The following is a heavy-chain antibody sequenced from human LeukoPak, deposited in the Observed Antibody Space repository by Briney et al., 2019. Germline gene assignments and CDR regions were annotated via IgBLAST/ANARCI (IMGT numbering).Heavy chain of an antibody. Sequence: GGSLRLSCVDSGFTFSSHWMSWVRQAPGKGLEWVANIKQDGSDKYYVDSVKGRFTISRDNAKNSLYLQMNSLRAEVTAVYYCASSYCSTTSCYGGYVMDVWGQGTTVTVSS. V-gene: IGHV3-7*01. D-gene: IGHD2-2*01. CDR3: ASSYCSTTSCYGGYVMDV. CDR1: GFTFSSHW. J-gene: IGHJ6*02. CDR2: IKQDGSDK.